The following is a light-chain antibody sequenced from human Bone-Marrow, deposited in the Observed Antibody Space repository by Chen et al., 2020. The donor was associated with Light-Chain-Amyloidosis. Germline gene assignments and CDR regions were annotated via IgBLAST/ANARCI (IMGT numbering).Light chain of an antibody. CDR3: QVWDRSSDRPV. CDR1: NIGPTS. CDR2: DGS. J-gene: IGLJ3*02. V-gene: IGLV3-21*02. Sequence: SYVLTHPSSVSVAPAQTATIACGGNNIGPTSVHWYQQTPAQAPLLVVYDGSDRPSGIPERLSGSNSGNTATLTISRVEAGDEAGYYCQVWDRSSDRPVFGGGTKLTVL.